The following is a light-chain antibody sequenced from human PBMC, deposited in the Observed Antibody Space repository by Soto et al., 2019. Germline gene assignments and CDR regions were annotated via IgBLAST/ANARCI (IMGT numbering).Light chain of an antibody. CDR1: SSDVGSHNF. CDR2: GVR. Sequence: QSALTQPASVSGSPRQSITISCTGTSSDVGSHNFVSWYQQHPGKAPKLMIYGVRERPSGVSNRVSGSKSGNTASLTISGLQAEDEGDYYCCSAAGSLTWVFGGGTKLTVL. CDR3: CSAAGSLTWV. J-gene: IGLJ3*02. V-gene: IGLV2-23*02.